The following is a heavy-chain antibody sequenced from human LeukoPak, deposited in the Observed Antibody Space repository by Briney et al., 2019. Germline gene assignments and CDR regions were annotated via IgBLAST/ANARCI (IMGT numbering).Heavy chain of an antibody. CDR1: GYTFTSYY. V-gene: IGHV1-46*01. Sequence: ASVKVSCKASGYTFTSYYMHWVRQAPGQGLEWMGIINPSGGSTSYAQKFQGRVTMTRDMSTSTVYMELSSPRSEDTAVYYCARGLGKNDYGDFNWGQGTLVTVSS. J-gene: IGHJ4*02. CDR2: INPSGGST. D-gene: IGHD4-17*01. CDR3: ARGLGKNDYGDFN.